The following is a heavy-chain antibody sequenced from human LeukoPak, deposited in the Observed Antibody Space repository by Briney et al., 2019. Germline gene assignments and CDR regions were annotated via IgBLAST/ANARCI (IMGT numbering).Heavy chain of an antibody. CDR1: GFTFGSYS. D-gene: IGHD6-25*01. CDR2: IVSSGETI. CDR3: ARFAAGGSYYYYMDV. Sequence: GGSLTLSCAASGFTFGSYSMNWVRQAPGKGLEWVSYIVSSGETIYYADSVKGRFTISRDNAKNSLYLQMNSLRADDTAVYYCARFAAGGSYYYYMDVWGKGTTVTVSS. V-gene: IGHV3-48*01. J-gene: IGHJ6*03.